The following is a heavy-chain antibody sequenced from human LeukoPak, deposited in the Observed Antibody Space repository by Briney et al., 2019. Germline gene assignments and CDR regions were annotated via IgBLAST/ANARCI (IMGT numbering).Heavy chain of an antibody. V-gene: IGHV3-23*01. Sequence: GGSLRLSCAASGLTFSSYAMSWVRQAPGKGLEWVSGISGSGGSTYYADSVKGRFTISRDNSKNTLNLEMNSLRAEDTAVYHCAKIRLYYDSSGYLEYIDYWGQGTLVTVSS. CDR1: GLTFSSYA. CDR2: ISGSGGST. J-gene: IGHJ4*02. D-gene: IGHD3-22*01. CDR3: AKIRLYYDSSGYLEYIDY.